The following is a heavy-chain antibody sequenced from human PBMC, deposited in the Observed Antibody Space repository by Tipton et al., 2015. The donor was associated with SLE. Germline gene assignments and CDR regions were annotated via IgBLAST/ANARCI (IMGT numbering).Heavy chain of an antibody. D-gene: IGHD2-2*01. CDR2: INHSGST. CDR1: GGSFSGYY. V-gene: IGHV4-34*01. J-gene: IGHJ2*01. Sequence: PTCAVYGGSFSGYYWSWIRQPPGKGLEWIGEINHSGSTNYNPSLKSRVTISVDTSKNQFSLKLSSVTAADTAVYYCARGSSLVVPREFAATWYFDLWGRGTLVTVSS. CDR3: ARGSSLVVPREFAATWYFDL.